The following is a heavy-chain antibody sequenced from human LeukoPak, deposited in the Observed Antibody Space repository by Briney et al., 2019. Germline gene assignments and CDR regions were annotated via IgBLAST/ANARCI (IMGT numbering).Heavy chain of an antibody. CDR2: IYYGGST. CDR3: ARILHYGDRQWDY. D-gene: IGHD4-17*01. J-gene: IGHJ4*02. Sequence: SETLSLTCTVYGGSVSSGSYYWGWIRRPPGKGLEWIGSIYYGGSTYSNPSLKSRVTISVDTSKNQFSLKLSSVTAADTAVYYCARILHYGDRQWDYWGQGTLVTVSS. CDR1: GGSVSSGSYY. V-gene: IGHV4-39*01.